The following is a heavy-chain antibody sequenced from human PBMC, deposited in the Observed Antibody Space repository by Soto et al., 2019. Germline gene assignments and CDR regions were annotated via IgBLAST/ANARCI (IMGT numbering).Heavy chain of an antibody. J-gene: IGHJ6*02. V-gene: IGHV2-26*01. CDR1: GFSLTTGKMG. CDR3: ARMKVNAYQFFYSMDV. CDR2: IFSDNER. D-gene: IGHD2-15*01. Sequence: SGPTLVNPTETLTLTCTVSGFSLTTGKMGVSWIRQPPGKALEWLAHIFSDNERSYSTPLQGRLTISKDTSGSQVVLSMTNVDPVDTATYYCARMKVNAYQFFYSMDVWGQGTMVTVSS.